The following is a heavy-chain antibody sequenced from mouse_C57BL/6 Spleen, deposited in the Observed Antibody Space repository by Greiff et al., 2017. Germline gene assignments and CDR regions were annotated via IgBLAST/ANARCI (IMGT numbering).Heavy chain of an antibody. Sequence: VQLKQSGPGLVKPSQSLSLTCSVTGYSITSGYYWNWIRQFPGNKLEWMGYISYDGSNNYNPSLKNRISITRDTSKNQFFLKLNSVTTEHTATYYCARDLSSYYFDYWGQGTTLTVSS. V-gene: IGHV3-6*01. CDR3: ARDLSSYYFDY. J-gene: IGHJ2*01. CDR2: ISYDGSN. CDR1: GYSITSGYY. D-gene: IGHD1-1*01.